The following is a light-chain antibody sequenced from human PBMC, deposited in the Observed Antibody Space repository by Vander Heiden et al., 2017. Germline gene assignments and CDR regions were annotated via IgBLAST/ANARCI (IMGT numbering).Light chain of an antibody. V-gene: IGLV7-43*01. CDR2: STR. CDR1: TGAVTMAYY. CDR3: LLYYGDVPV. Sequence: QTVVTQAPSLTVSPGGTVTLSCASRTGAVTMAYYPNWVQQKPGQVPRALSYSTRTKDSWTPDRCSGSLLGGKAALTLSGVQPEDEAEYYCLLYYGDVPVFGGGTKLTVL. J-gene: IGLJ2*01.